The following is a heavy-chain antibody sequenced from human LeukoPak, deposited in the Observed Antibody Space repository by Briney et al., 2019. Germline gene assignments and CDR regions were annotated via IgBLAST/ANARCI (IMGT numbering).Heavy chain of an antibody. CDR2: IYYSGST. J-gene: IGHJ4*02. D-gene: IGHD2-21*02. Sequence: SETLSHTCTVSGGSISSSSYYWGWIRQPPGKGLEWIGSIYYSGSTYYNPSLKSRVTISVDTSKNQFSLKLSSVTAADTAVYYCARHIVVVTAGFDYWGQGTLVTVSS. V-gene: IGHV4-39*01. CDR3: ARHIVVVTAGFDY. CDR1: GGSISSSSYY.